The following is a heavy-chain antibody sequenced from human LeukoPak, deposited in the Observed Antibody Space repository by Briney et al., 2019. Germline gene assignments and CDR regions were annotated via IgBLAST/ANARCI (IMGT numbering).Heavy chain of an antibody. CDR3: ATGGYSSSWDY. D-gene: IGHD6-13*01. J-gene: IGHJ4*02. V-gene: IGHV4-61*03. Sequence: SETLSLTCTVSGDSVSNGNYYWSWLRQPPGKALEWIGYIYYTGKTYYNPSLEGRVTILVDTSRNHFSVKLSSVTAADTAVYYCATGGYSSSWDYWGQGTLVTVSS. CDR2: IYYTGKT. CDR1: GDSVSNGNYY.